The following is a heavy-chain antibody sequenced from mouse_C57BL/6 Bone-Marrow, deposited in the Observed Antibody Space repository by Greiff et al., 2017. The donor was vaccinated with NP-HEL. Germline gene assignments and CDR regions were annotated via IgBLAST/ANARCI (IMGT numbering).Heavy chain of an antibody. CDR2: IDLADSYT. J-gene: IGHJ2*01. V-gene: IGHV1-59*01. CDR3: AEGLCCDY. Sequence: QVQLQQPGAELVRPGTSVKLSCKASGYTFTSYWMHWVKQGPGQGLEWIGVIDLADSYTNYNQKFKGKATLTVDTSSSTAYMQLSSLTSEDSAVYYCAEGLCCDYRGQGTTLSVSS. CDR1: GYTFTSYW.